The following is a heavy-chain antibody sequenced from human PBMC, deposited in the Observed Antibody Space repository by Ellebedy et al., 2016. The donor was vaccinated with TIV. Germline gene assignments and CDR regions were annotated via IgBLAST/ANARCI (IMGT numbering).Heavy chain of an antibody. CDR2: ISYDGSNK. CDR3: ARARQSVRGVGYFDY. D-gene: IGHD3-10*01. Sequence: GGSLRLXXAASGFTFSSYGMHLVRHAPGKGLEWVAVISYDGSNKYYADSVKGRFTISRDNSKNTLYLQMNSLRAEDTAVYYCARARQSVRGVGYFDYWGQGTLVTVSS. CDR1: GFTFSSYG. J-gene: IGHJ4*02. V-gene: IGHV3-30*19.